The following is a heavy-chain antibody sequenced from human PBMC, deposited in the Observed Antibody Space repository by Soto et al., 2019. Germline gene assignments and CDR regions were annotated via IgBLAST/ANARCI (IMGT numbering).Heavy chain of an antibody. CDR3: AKDIITMVRGFFDY. D-gene: IGHD3-10*01. CDR1: GFTFSSYG. CDR2: ISYDGSNK. J-gene: IGHJ4*02. V-gene: IGHV3-30*18. Sequence: QVQLVESGGGVVQPGRSLRLSCAASGFTFSSYGMHWVRQAPGKGLEWVAVISYDGSNKYYADSVKCRFTISRDNSKNTLYLQMNSLRAEDTAVYYCAKDIITMVRGFFDYWGQGTLVTVSS.